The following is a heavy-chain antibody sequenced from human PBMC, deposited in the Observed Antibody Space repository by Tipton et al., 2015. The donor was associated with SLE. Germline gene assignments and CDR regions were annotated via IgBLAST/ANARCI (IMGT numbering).Heavy chain of an antibody. CDR2: INCNTGVT. CDR1: GYTFTDYY. CDR3: AXVGGXXXXDXDH. J-gene: IGHJ4*02. D-gene: IGHD3-16*01. V-gene: IGHV1-2*02. Sequence: QSGPEVKKPGASVKVSCKASGYTFTDYYIHWVRQAPGQGLEWMGWINCNTGVTNYAQRFQGRVTMTRDTSITTAYMELNRLRSDDAAXYYXAXVGGXXXXDXDHWGXXX.